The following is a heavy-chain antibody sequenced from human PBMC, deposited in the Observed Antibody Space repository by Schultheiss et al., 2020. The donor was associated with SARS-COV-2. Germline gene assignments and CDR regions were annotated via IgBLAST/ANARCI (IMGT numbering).Heavy chain of an antibody. CDR1: GGSISSYY. J-gene: IGHJ3*02. CDR2: IYYSGST. V-gene: IGHV4-59*01. Sequence: SQTLSLTCTVSGGSISSYYWSWIRQPPGKGLEWIGYIYYSGSTNYNPSLKSRVTISVDTSKNQFSLKLSSVTAADTAVYYCARRAYGEAFDIWGQGTMVTVS. D-gene: IGHD2-8*01. CDR3: ARRAYGEAFDI.